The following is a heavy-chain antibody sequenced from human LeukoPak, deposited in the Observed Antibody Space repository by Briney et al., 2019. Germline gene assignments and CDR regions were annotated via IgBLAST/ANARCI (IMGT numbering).Heavy chain of an antibody. D-gene: IGHD6-19*01. Sequence: SETLSLTCTAPDGSINSDFWTWIRQPPGKRLAWIGYIRYSGRTSYNPSLKGRVSISIDTSKNLFSLKLRSVTTADTAIYYCARIPDVSGWPFDYWGQGTLVTVSS. CDR1: DGSINSDF. CDR3: ARIPDVSGWPFDY. CDR2: IRYSGRT. V-gene: IGHV4-59*01. J-gene: IGHJ4*02.